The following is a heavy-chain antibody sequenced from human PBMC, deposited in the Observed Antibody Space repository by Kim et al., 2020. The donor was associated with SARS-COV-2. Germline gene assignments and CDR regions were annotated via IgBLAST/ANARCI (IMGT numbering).Heavy chain of an antibody. D-gene: IGHD5-12*01. J-gene: IGHJ4*02. Sequence: NTGYAQKFQGRVTMTRNTSISTAYMELSSLRSEDTAVYYCARGWLQSFAYWGQGTLVTVSS. CDR2: NT. V-gene: IGHV1-8*01. CDR3: ARGWLQSFAY.